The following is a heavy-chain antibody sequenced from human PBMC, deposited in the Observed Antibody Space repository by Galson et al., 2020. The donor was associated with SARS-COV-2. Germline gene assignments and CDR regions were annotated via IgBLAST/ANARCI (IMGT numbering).Heavy chain of an antibody. J-gene: IGHJ6*02. D-gene: IGHD3-10*01. CDR1: GDSVSTNSAA. Sequence: SQTLSLTCAISGDSVSTNSAAWNWIRQSPSRGLEWLGRTYYRSKWYNDYAVSVKSRITINPDTSKNQFSLQLNSVTPEDTAVYYCARGGYYGSGSYSSYYYYGMDVWGQGTTVTVSS. V-gene: IGHV6-1*01. CDR2: TYYRSKWYN. CDR3: ARGGYYGSGSYSSYYYYGMDV.